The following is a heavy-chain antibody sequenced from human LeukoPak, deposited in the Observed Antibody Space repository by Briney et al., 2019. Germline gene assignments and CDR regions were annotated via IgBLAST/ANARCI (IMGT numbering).Heavy chain of an antibody. CDR1: GFAFSSYA. J-gene: IGHJ4*02. V-gene: IGHV3-64*02. D-gene: IGHD5-24*01. CDR3: ARGLRDGYNYGLDY. Sequence: GGSLRLSCAASGFAFSSYAMHWVRQAPGKGLEYVSAISSNGGSTYYADSVKGRFTISRDNSKNTLYLQMGSLRAEDMAVYYCARGLRDGYNYGLDYWGQGTLVTVSS. CDR2: ISSNGGST.